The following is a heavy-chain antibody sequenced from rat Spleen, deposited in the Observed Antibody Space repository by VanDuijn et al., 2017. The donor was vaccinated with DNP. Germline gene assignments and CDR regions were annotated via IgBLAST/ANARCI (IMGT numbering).Heavy chain of an antibody. Sequence: EVQLQESGPGLVKPSQSLSLTCSVAIYSITSNFWGWIRKFPENKLEWMGHINGAGSTNYNPSLRSRISITRDTSKNQFFLQLNSVTTEDTATYYCARWSRYFDYWGQGVMVRVSS. CDR2: INGAGST. CDR3: ARWSRYFDY. J-gene: IGHJ2*01. V-gene: IGHV3-1*01. CDR1: IYSITSNF.